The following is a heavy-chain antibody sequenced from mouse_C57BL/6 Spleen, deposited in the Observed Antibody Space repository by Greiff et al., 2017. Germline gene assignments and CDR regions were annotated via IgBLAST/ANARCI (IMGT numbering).Heavy chain of an antibody. V-gene: IGHV1-69*01. Sequence: VQLQQPGAELVMPGASVKLSCKASGYTFTSYWMHWVKQRPGQGLEWIGEIDPSDSYTNYNQKFKGKSTLTVDKSSSTAYMQLSSLTSEDSAVXYGARHYYGSSYRYFDVWGTGTTVTVSS. J-gene: IGHJ1*03. CDR1: GYTFTSYW. D-gene: IGHD1-1*01. CDR2: IDPSDSYT. CDR3: ARHYYGSSYRYFDV.